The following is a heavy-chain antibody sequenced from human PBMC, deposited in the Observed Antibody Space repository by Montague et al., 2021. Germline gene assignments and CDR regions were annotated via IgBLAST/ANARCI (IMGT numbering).Heavy chain of an antibody. CDR3: ARGRGVSSGIGQLDP. Sequence: SLRLSCAASGFTFSNYGMSWVRQAPGKGLERVSSITGSGATTYYADSVKGRFTISRDNSENTLYLQMNNLRAEDTALYYCARGRGVSSGIGQLDPWGQGTLVTVSS. CDR2: ITGSGATT. D-gene: IGHD3-22*01. J-gene: IGHJ5*02. V-gene: IGHV3-23*01. CDR1: GFTFSNYG.